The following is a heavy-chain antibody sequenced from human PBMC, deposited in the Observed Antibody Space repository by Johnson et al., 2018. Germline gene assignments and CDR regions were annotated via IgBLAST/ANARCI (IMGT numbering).Heavy chain of an antibody. CDR2: ISHSGTT. CDR1: GGSISSNNMY. V-gene: IGHV4-39*01. CDR3: ARWSPFDSNGHYLAGCDY. Sequence: QVQLQESGPGLVKPSETLALTCTVSGGSISSNNMYWGWIRQFPGKGLEWIGIISHSGTTYYSPSLKSRVTISGDTSKNQFSLKLSSVTATDTAMYYCARWSPFDSNGHYLAGCDYWGQGALVTVSS. J-gene: IGHJ4*02. D-gene: IGHD2-8*01.